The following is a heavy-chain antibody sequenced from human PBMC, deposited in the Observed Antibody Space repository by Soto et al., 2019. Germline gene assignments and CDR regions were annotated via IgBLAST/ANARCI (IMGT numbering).Heavy chain of an antibody. J-gene: IGHJ6*02. D-gene: IGHD1-1*01. CDR2: INAGNGNT. V-gene: IGHV1-3*01. Sequence: QVQLVQSGAEVKKPGASVKVSCKASGYTFTSYAMHWVRQAPGQRLEWMGWINAGNGNTKYSQKFQGRVTITRDTSASTAYMELSSLRSEDTAVYYCAVLQPKTRVYYYYGMDVWGQGTTVTVSS. CDR3: AVLQPKTRVYYYYGMDV. CDR1: GYTFTSYA.